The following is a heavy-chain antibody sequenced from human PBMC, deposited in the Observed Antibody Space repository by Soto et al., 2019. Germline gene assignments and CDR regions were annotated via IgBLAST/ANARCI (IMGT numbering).Heavy chain of an antibody. CDR3: ARGHYSSGWPIDH. CDR1: GDSFSDYY. CDR2: VFHSATT. D-gene: IGHD6-19*01. Sequence: QVQLQESGPGLVKPSETLTLTCTVSGDSFSDYYWYWIRQVPGKGLVWIGFVFHSATTSYNPSLKTRVAISDDTSKKQFSLRLTSVTAADTAIYYCARGHYSSGWPIDHWGQGILVTVSS. J-gene: IGHJ4*02. V-gene: IGHV4-59*01.